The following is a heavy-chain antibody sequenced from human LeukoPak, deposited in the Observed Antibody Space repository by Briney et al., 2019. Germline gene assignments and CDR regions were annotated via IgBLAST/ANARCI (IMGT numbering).Heavy chain of an antibody. CDR2: IWYDGSNK. CDR1: GFTFSSYG. Sequence: PGRSLRLSCAASGFTFSSYGMHWVRQAPGKGLEWLAVIWYDGSNKYYADSVEGRFTISRDNSKNTLYLQMNSLRAEDTAVYYCASPYSYGPWNAFDIWGPGTMVTVSS. J-gene: IGHJ3*02. CDR3: ASPYSYGPWNAFDI. V-gene: IGHV3-33*01. D-gene: IGHD5-18*01.